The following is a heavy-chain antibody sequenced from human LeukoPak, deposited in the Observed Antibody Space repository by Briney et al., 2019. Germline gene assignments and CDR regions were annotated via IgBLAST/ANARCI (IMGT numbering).Heavy chain of an antibody. V-gene: IGHV4-59*08. CDR2: VSKTGNT. Sequence: PSETLSLTCTVSGASLTTHYWAWIRQPPGKGLEWIGFVSKTGNTNYNASLKSRVNISVDTSKNTLSLKLSSLTAADTAMYFCARRGAPSKLYYFDSWGQGTLVTVSS. J-gene: IGHJ4*02. CDR3: ARRGAPSKLYYFDS. CDR1: GASLTTHY. D-gene: IGHD1-26*01.